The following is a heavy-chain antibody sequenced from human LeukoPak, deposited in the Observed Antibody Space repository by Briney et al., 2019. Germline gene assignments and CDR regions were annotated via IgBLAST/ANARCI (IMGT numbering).Heavy chain of an antibody. V-gene: IGHV3-21*01. Sequence: GGSLRLSCAASGFTFSSYSMNWVRQAPGKGLEWVSSISSSSSYIYYADSVKGRFTISGDNAKNSLYLQMNSLRAEDTAVYYCARKVRYYYGSGSYVIYYYYYMDVWGKGTTVTISS. CDR1: GFTFSSYS. D-gene: IGHD3-10*01. CDR3: ARKVRYYYGSGSYVIYYYYYMDV. J-gene: IGHJ6*03. CDR2: ISSSSSYI.